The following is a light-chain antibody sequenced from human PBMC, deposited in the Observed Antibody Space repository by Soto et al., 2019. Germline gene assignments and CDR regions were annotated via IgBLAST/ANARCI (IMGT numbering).Light chain of an antibody. J-gene: IGKJ1*01. CDR1: ESVRSN. V-gene: IGKV3-20*01. CDR2: GAS. Sequence: IVMTQSPATLSVSPGERATLSCRANESVRSNLAWYQQKPGQAPRLLVYGASIRALGIPARFSGSGSGTDFTLTISRLEPEDFAVYYCQQYGSSPWTFGQGTKVDIK. CDR3: QQYGSSPWT.